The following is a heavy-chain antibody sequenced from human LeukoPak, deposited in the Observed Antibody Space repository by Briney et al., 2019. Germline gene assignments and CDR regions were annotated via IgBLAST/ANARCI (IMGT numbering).Heavy chain of an antibody. CDR1: VYTLTIYD. J-gene: IGHJ5*02. CDR2: INTNTGNP. CDR3: ARDRWNPDL. D-gene: IGHD1-1*01. V-gene: IGHV7-4-1*02. Sequence: ASVKVSCKASVYTLTIYDMNWVRQAPGQGLEWMGWINTNTGNPTYAQGFTGRFVFSLDTSVSTTYLQISSLKAEDTAVYYCARDRWNPDLWGQGTLVTVSS.